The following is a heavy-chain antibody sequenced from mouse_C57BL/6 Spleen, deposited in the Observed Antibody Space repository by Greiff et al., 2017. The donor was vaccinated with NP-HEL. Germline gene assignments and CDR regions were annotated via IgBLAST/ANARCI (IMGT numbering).Heavy chain of an antibody. CDR1: GFTFSSYG. CDR3: ARHPLITTVVAPYWYFDV. Sequence: EVHLVESGGDLVKPGGSLKLSCAASGFTFSSYGMSWVRQTPDKRLEWVATISSGGSYTYYPDSVKGRFTISRDNAKNTLYLQMSSLKAEDTAMYYCARHPLITTVVAPYWYFDVWGTGTTVTVSS. D-gene: IGHD1-1*01. V-gene: IGHV5-6*01. CDR2: ISSGGSYT. J-gene: IGHJ1*03.